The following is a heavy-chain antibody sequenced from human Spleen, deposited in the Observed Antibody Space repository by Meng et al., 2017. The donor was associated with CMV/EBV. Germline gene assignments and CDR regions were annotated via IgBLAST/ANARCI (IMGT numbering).Heavy chain of an antibody. J-gene: IGHJ5*01. V-gene: IGHV1-69*02. CDR1: GDTCSSHT. CDR3: ARGNSTRPTSFDS. Sequence: KSSGDTCSSHTISWVRQAHGQGLEWMGRIIPCLRLADYAQNFQGRVTITADKSTLTAYMELSTLRSEDTAVYFCARGNSTRPTSFDSWGQGTLVTVSS. D-gene: IGHD2-2*01. CDR2: IIPCLRLA.